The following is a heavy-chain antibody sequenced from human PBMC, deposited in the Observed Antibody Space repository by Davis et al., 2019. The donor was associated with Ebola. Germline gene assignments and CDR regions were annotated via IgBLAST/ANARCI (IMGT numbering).Heavy chain of an antibody. D-gene: IGHD6-19*01. Sequence: PSETLSLTCTVSGGSISSYYWSWIRQPPGKGLEWIGIIYSSGTTNYNPSLKSRVTISLDTSKNQLSLKLSSVTTADTAVYYCARAISSSGWYGPWGQGTLVTVSS. V-gene: IGHV4-59*01. CDR2: IYSSGTT. CDR1: GGSISSYY. J-gene: IGHJ5*02. CDR3: ARAISSSGWYGP.